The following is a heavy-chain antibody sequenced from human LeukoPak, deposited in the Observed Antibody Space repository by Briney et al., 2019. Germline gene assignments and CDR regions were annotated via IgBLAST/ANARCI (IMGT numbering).Heavy chain of an antibody. CDR3: ASEGRGYSYAYAFDI. D-gene: IGHD5-18*01. Sequence: GESLKISCKGSGYRFTNYWIGWVRPMPGKGLEWMGIIYPGDSDTRYSPSFQGQVTISADKSISTAYLQWSSLKASDTAMYFCASEGRGYSYAYAFDIWGQGTMVTVSS. V-gene: IGHV5-51*01. J-gene: IGHJ3*02. CDR2: IYPGDSDT. CDR1: GYRFTNYW.